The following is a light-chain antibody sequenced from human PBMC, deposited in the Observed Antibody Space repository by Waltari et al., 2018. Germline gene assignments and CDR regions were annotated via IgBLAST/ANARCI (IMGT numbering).Light chain of an antibody. J-gene: IGLJ3*02. V-gene: IGLV1-40*01. CDR1: SPNIGTGYE. CDR3: QSYDISLNGWV. CDR2: DNR. Sequence: QSVLTQPPPVSGAPGQRVTISCPGNSPNIGTGYELHWYQQFPGTAPRLLIFDNRNRPSGVPDRFSGSKSGTSASLAITGLQAEDEADYYCQSYDISLNGWVYGGGTKLTVL.